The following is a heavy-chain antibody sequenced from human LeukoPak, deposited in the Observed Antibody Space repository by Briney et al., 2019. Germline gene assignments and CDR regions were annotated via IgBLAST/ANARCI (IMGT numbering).Heavy chain of an antibody. Sequence: SSQTPSLTCTVSGGSISSGDYSWSWIRQPPGKGLEWNAYMYYSGSTYYNPSLKSRVTMSADTSKNQLSLKLSSVTAADTAVYYCARRYYYDSRIDPGGQGILVTVFS. CDR3: ARRYYYDSRIDP. J-gene: IGHJ5*02. V-gene: IGHV4-30-4*01. CDR2: MYYSGST. D-gene: IGHD3-22*01. CDR1: GGSISSGDYS.